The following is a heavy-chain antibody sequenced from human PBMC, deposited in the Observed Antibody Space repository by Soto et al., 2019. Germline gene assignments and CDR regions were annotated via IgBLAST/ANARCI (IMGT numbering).Heavy chain of an antibody. J-gene: IGHJ6*02. D-gene: IGHD6-6*01. CDR1: GGSISSGGYS. V-gene: IGHV4-30-2*01. Sequence: SETLSLTCAVSGGSISSGGYSWSWIRQPPGKGLEWIGYIYHSGSTYYNPSLKSRVTISVDRSKNQFSLRLSSVTAADTVVYFCARASIAARPFYYYVMAVWGQGTTVT. CDR2: IYHSGST. CDR3: ARASIAARPFYYYVMAV.